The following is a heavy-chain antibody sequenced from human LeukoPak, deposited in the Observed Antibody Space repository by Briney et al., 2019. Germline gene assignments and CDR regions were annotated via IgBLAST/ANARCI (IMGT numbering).Heavy chain of an antibody. CDR3: ATAVAARPEKVFDY. CDR2: FDPEDGET. CDR1: GYTLTELS. V-gene: IGHV1-24*01. D-gene: IGHD6-6*01. J-gene: IGHJ4*02. Sequence: ASVKVSCKVPGYTLTELSMHWVRQAPGKGLEWMGGFDPEDGETIYAQKFQGRVTMTEDTSTDTAYMELSSLRSEDTAVYYCATAVAARPEKVFDYWGQGTLVTVSS.